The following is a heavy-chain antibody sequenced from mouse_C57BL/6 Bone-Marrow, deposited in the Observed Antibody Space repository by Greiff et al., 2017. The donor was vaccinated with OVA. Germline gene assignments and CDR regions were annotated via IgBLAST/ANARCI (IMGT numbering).Heavy chain of an antibody. D-gene: IGHD1-1*01. CDR1: GFTFSSYG. CDR2: ISSGGSYT. V-gene: IGHV5-6*01. CDR3: ARRGDYGSFFDY. Sequence: EVQGVESGGDLVKPGGSLKLSCAASGFTFSSYGMSWVRQTPDKRLAWVATISSGGSYTYYPDRVKGRFTISRDNAKNTLYLQMRILKSEDTAMYYRARRGDYGSFFDYWGQGTTLTVSA. J-gene: IGHJ2*01.